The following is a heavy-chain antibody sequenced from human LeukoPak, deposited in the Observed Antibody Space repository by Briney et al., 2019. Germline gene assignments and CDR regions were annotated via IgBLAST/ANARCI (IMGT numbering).Heavy chain of an antibody. V-gene: IGHV3-48*02. D-gene: IGHD3-16*01. CDR1: GFSFRSYS. Sequence: GGSLRLSCAASGFSFRSYSMNWVRQAPGKGLEWVSCISSSSSTIYYADSVKGRFTISRDNAKNSLYLQMNSLRDEDTAVYYCARDWGGVAYYFDYWGQGTLVTVSS. CDR3: ARDWGGVAYYFDY. CDR2: ISSSSSTI. J-gene: IGHJ4*02.